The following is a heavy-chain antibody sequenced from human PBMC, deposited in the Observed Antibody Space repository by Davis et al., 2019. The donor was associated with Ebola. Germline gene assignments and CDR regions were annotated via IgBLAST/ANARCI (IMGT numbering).Heavy chain of an antibody. CDR1: GFTFSSYA. V-gene: IGHV3-30-3*01. CDR3: AKGSGIGAFDI. D-gene: IGHD1-14*01. Sequence: PGGSLRLSCAASGFTFSSYAMHWVRQAPGKGLEWVAVISYDGSNKYYADSVKGRFTISRDNSKNTLYLQMNSLRAEDTAVYYCAKGSGIGAFDIWGQGTMVTVSS. J-gene: IGHJ3*02. CDR2: ISYDGSNK.